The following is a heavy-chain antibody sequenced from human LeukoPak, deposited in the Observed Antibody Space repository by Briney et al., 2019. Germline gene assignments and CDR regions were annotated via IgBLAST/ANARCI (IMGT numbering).Heavy chain of an antibody. V-gene: IGHV1-46*01. CDR3: ARTRDSSGYYHQHLDY. CDR2: INPSGGST. CDR1: GYTFTSYY. D-gene: IGHD3-22*01. J-gene: IGHJ4*02. Sequence: ASVKVSCKASGYTFTSYYMHWVRQAPGQGLEWMGIINPSGGSTSYAQKFQGRVTMTRDTSTSTVCMELSSLRSEDTAVYYCARTRDSSGYYHQHLDYWGQGTLVTVSS.